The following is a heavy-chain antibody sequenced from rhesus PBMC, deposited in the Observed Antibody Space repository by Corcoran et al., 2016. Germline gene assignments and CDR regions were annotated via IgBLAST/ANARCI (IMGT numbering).Heavy chain of an antibody. V-gene: IGHV4-99*01. CDR3: AGRYSYSFDY. J-gene: IGHJ4*01. CDR2: ISNKGGNT. CDR1: GYSFNNGYY. Sequence: QVQLQESGPGLVKPSETLSLTCVVSGYSFNNGYYWGWIRQPPGKGVEYIGYISNKGGNTYYNPSLKSRLTISKDTSKNQFALKLSSVTAADTSVYYCAGRYSYSFDYWGQGVLVTVSS. D-gene: IGHD5-12*01.